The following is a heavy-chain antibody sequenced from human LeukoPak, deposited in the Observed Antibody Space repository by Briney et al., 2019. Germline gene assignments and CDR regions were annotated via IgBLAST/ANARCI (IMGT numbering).Heavy chain of an antibody. J-gene: IGHJ4*02. CDR3: ARHRILWWGTAGLNFDY. Sequence: SETLSLTCTVSGGSISSSSYYWGWIRQPPGKGLEWIGEINHSGSTNYNPSLKSRVTISVDTSKNQFSLKLSSVTAADTAVYYCARHRILWWGTAGLNFDYWGQGTLVTVSS. CDR2: INHSGST. V-gene: IGHV4-39*01. CDR1: GGSISSSSYY. D-gene: IGHD2-21*01.